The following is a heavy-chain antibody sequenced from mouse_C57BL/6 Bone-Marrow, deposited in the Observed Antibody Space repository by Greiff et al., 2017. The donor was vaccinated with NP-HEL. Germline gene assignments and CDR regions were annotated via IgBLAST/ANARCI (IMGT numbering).Heavy chain of an antibody. D-gene: IGHD2-3*01. J-gene: IGHJ3*01. CDR2: IYPGDGDT. CDR1: GYAFSSSW. CDR3: ARCDGYYSGGFAY. V-gene: IGHV1-82*01. Sequence: QVQLQQSGPELVKPGASVKISCKASGYAFSSSWMNWVKQRPGKGLEWIGRIYPGDGDTNYNGKFKGKATLTADKSSSTAYMQLSSLTSEDSAVYFCARCDGYYSGGFAYWGQGTLVTVSA.